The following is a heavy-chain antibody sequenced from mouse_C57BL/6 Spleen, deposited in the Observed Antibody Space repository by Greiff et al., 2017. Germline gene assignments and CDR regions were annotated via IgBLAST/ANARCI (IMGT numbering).Heavy chain of an antibody. CDR1: GYTFTSYW. V-gene: IGHV1-64*01. Sequence: QVQLQQPGAELVKPGASVTLSCKASGYTFTSYWMHWVKQRPGQGLEWIGMIHPNSGSTNYNEKFKSKATLTVDESSSTAYMQLSSLTSEDSAVDYCAASYYGNYDAMDYWGQGTSVTVSS. D-gene: IGHD2-1*01. CDR2: IHPNSGST. J-gene: IGHJ4*01. CDR3: AASYYGNYDAMDY.